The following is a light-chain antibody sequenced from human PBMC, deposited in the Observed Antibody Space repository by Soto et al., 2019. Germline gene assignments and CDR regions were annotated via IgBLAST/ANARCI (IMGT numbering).Light chain of an antibody. CDR2: DAS. Sequence: DIQMTQSPSSLYASVGDRVTIACQSSHGVSRNLNWFQQKPGEAPKLLIYDASNLERGVPSRFSGSGSGTHFTFTISSLQPEDVATYYCQQYNRMLSFGGGT. V-gene: IGKV1-33*01. CDR3: QQYNRMLS. J-gene: IGKJ4*01. CDR1: HGVSRN.